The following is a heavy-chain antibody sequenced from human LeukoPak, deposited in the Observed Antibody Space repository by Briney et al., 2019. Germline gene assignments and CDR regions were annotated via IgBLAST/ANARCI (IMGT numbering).Heavy chain of an antibody. CDR3: ARGGAVSSGLHFDY. CDR2: INHSGST. Sequence: SETLSLTCAVYGGSFSGYYWSWIRQPPGKGREWIGEINHSGSTNYNPSLNSRVTISVDTSKNQFSLKLSSVTAADTAVYYCARGGAVSSGLHFDYWGQGTLVTVSS. D-gene: IGHD6-19*01. V-gene: IGHV4-34*01. CDR1: GGSFSGYY. J-gene: IGHJ4*02.